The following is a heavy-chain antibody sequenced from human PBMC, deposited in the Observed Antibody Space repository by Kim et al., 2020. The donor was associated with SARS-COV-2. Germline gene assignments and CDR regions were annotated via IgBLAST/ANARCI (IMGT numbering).Heavy chain of an antibody. CDR2: IKQDGSEK. CDR1: GFTFSSYW. V-gene: IGHV3-7*01. D-gene: IGHD2-15*01. J-gene: IGHJ4*02. Sequence: GGSLRLSCAASGFTFSSYWMSWVRQAPGKGLEWVANIKQDGSEKYYVDSVKGRFTISRDNAKNSLYLQMNSLRAEDTAVYYCARADCSGGSCYTLRSPYYFDYWGQGTLVTVSS. CDR3: ARADCSGGSCYTLRSPYYFDY.